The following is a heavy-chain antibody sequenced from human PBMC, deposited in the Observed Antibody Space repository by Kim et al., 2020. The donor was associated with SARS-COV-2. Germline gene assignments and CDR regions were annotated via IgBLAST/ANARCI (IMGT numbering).Heavy chain of an antibody. V-gene: IGHV3-11*01. J-gene: IGHJ2*01. CDR2: ISSSGGSTI. D-gene: IGHD3-16*01. CDR1: GFTFSDYY. CDR3: ARTGGGSAVARCGF. Sequence: GGSLRLSCAASGFTFSDYYMSWIRQAPGKGLEWVSYISSSGGSTIYYAATVKGRFSISRDNDKNSLYLQTNSLRADATAEYYCARTGGGSAVARCGFGGR.